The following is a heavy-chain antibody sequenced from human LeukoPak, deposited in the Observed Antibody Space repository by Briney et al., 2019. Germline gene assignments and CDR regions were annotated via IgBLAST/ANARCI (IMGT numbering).Heavy chain of an antibody. J-gene: IGHJ4*02. V-gene: IGHV1-18*01. CDR2: ISGHNGNT. D-gene: IGHD3-10*01. Sequence: ASVKVSFTGSGYTFNIYLISWVRQVHGQGLEWMGWISGHNGNTDYAQKFKDRVTLTTNTSTTTAYMELRSLTSDDTAVYYCARIWAEFQLVSDLWGQGTQVTVST. CDR3: ARIWAEFQLVSDL. CDR1: GYTFNIYL.